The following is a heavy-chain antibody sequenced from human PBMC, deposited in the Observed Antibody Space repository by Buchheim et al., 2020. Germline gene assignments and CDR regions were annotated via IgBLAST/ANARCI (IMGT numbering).Heavy chain of an antibody. J-gene: IGHJ6*02. CDR1: GFSLSTNRMC. V-gene: IGHV2-70*15. CDR3: ARSPTDYFYQYGMDV. CDR2: IDWDEDE. Sequence: QVNQRESGPALVKPTQTLTLTCSFSGFSLSTNRMCVSWMRQPPGKALEWLARIDWDEDEYYSASLRARLTISKDTSRNQVGLTLTNVVPSDTGTYYCARSPTDYFYQYGMDVWGQGTT.